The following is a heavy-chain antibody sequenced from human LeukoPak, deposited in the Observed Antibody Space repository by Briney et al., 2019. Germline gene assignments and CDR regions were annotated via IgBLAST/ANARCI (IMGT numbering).Heavy chain of an antibody. Sequence: GGSLRLSCAASGFVVSSNYMAWVRQAPGKGLEWVSFMYSDNNIYYADSVKGRFTISRDNSKDTLFLQMHSLRPGDTTVYYCVREDTPATANYWGQGTLVTISS. CDR3: VREDTPATANY. CDR2: MYSDNNI. CDR1: GFVVSSNY. J-gene: IGHJ4*02. V-gene: IGHV3-53*01. D-gene: IGHD2-21*02.